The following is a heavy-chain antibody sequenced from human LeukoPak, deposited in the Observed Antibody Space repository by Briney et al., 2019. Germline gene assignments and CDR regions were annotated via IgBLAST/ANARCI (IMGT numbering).Heavy chain of an antibody. Sequence: GGSLRLSCAASGFTVSSNYMSWVRQAPGRGLEWVSVIYSGGSTYYADSVKGRFTISRDSSKNTLYLQMNSLRAEDTAVDYCTREGTYGDYGYGYMDVWGKGTAVTVSS. CDR3: TREGTYGDYGYGYMDV. CDR1: GFTVSSNY. V-gene: IGHV3-53*01. CDR2: IYSGGST. D-gene: IGHD4-17*01. J-gene: IGHJ6*03.